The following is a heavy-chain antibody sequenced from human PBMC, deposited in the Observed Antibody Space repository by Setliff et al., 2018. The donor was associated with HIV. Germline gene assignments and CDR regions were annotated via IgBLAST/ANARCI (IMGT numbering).Heavy chain of an antibody. V-gene: IGHV3-23*01. CDR2: ISGSDDIT. CDR1: GFTFSTYG. J-gene: IGHJ6*03. Sequence: GGSLRLSCAASGFTFSTYGMHWVRQAPGKGLEWVSGISGSDDITYYADSVKGRFTISRDNSKNTLFLQMNSLRAEDTAVYYCAKGYSGFEGAGARNYYYYYYMDVWGKGTTVTVSS. D-gene: IGHD5-12*01. CDR3: AKGYSGFEGAGARNYYYYYYMDV.